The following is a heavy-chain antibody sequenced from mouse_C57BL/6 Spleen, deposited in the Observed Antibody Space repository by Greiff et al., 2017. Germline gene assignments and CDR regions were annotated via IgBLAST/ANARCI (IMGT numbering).Heavy chain of an antibody. Sequence: EVHLVESGEGLVKPGGSLKLSCAASGFTFSSYAMSWFRQTPEKRLEWVAYISSGGDYIYYADTVKGRFTISRDNARNTLYLQMSSLKSEDTAMYYCTRAHYSNYRYFDVWGTGTTVTVSS. CDR2: ISSGGDYI. D-gene: IGHD2-5*01. CDR3: TRAHYSNYRYFDV. J-gene: IGHJ1*03. V-gene: IGHV5-9-1*02. CDR1: GFTFSSYA.